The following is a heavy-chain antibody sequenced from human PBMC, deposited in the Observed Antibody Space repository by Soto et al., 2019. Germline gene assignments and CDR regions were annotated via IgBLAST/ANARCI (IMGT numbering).Heavy chain of an antibody. CDR3: ARGRLSTKHEDYYYYYGMDV. D-gene: IGHD3-16*02. CDR2: IYYSGST. Sequence: QVQLQESGPGLVKPSQTLSLTCTVSGGSISSGDYYWSWIRQPPGKGLEWIGYIYYSGSTYYNPSLKSRVTISVDTSKNQFSLKLSSVTAADTAVYYCARGRLSTKHEDYYYYYGMDVWGQGTTVTVSS. J-gene: IGHJ6*02. CDR1: GGSISSGDYY. V-gene: IGHV4-30-4*01.